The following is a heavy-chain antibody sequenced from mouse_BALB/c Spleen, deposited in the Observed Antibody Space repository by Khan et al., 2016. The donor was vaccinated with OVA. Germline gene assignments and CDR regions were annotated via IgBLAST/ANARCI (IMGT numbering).Heavy chain of an antibody. CDR2: MSSYSSTI. CDR3: ARSGGNFHWYFDV. V-gene: IGHV5-17*02. CDR1: GFTFSSFG. J-gene: IGHJ1*01. Sequence: EVQLVESGGGLVQPGGSLKLSCAASGFTFSSFGMHWVRQAPKKGLEWVAYMSSYSSTISYVDTVKGRFTISRDNSKNTLFLQMTSLRYEDTAMYYCARSGGNFHWYFDVWGAGTSVTVSA. D-gene: IGHD2-1*01.